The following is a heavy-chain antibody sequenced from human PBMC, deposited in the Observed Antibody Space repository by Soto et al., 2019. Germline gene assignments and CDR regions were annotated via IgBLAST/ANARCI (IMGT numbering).Heavy chain of an antibody. Sequence: EVQLLESGGGLVQPGGSLRLSCAASGFTFSSYAMSCVRQAPGKGLECVSAISGSRGTTYYADSVKGRFTISRDNSQNTFYLQMNSLRADYTAIYYCANRATSVAATGASFDYWGQAPLLTVSS. CDR2: ISGSRGTT. CDR3: ANRATSVAATGASFDY. CDR1: GFTFSSYA. V-gene: IGHV3-23*01. D-gene: IGHD2-15*01. J-gene: IGHJ4*02.